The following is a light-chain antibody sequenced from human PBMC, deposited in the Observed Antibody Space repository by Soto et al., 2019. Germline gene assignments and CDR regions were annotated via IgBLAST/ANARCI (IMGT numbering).Light chain of an antibody. V-gene: IGKV3-15*01. J-gene: IGKJ4*01. CDR2: GAS. CDR1: QSVSNY. Sequence: EIVMTQSPATLSVSPAERATLSCRASQSVSNYLAWYQQKPGQAPRLLIYGASTRATGIPARFSGGGSETDFTLTISSLQSEDFAVYYCQQYHNWPPLTFGGGTKVEIK. CDR3: QQYHNWPPLT.